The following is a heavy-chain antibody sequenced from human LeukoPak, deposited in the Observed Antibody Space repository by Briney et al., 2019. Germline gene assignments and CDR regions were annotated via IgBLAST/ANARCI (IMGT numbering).Heavy chain of an antibody. Sequence: QSGGSLRLSCAASGFTFSSYAMSWVRQAPGKGLEWVSDINGSGGSTYYADSVKGRFTISRDNSQNTLYLQMNSLRNEDAAVYYCAKEIWPTVTTPGHTYFDYWGQGTLVTVSS. J-gene: IGHJ4*02. CDR2: INGSGGST. CDR3: AKEIWPTVTTPGHTYFDY. CDR1: GFTFSSYA. V-gene: IGHV3-23*01. D-gene: IGHD4-17*01.